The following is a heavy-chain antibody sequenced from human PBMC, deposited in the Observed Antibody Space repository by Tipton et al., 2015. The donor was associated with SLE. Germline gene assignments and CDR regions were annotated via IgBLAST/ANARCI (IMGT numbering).Heavy chain of an antibody. Sequence: TLSLTCTVSGGSINSYYWSWIRQPPGEGLEWIGYIYYREGTNYSPSLKSRVTISVDTSKKQFSLKLSSVTAADTAVYYCARVVKGSSWYWFNPWGQGTLVTVSS. CDR3: ARVVKGSSWYWFNP. D-gene: IGHD6-13*01. J-gene: IGHJ5*02. CDR1: GGSINSYY. CDR2: IYYREGT. V-gene: IGHV4-59*01.